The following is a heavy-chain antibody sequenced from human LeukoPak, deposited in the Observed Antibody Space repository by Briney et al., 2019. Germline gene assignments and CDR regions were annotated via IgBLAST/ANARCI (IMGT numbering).Heavy chain of an antibody. J-gene: IGHJ3*02. CDR2: ISWNSGSI. CDR1: GFTFDDYA. V-gene: IGHV3-9*01. CDR3: AKDYSYGSGTSDAFDI. Sequence: GGSLRLSCAASGFTFDDYAMHWVRQAPGKGLEWVSGISWNSGSIGYADSVKGRFTISRDNAKNSLYLQMNSLRAEDAALDYCAKDYSYGSGTSDAFDIWGQGTMVTVSS. D-gene: IGHD3-10*01.